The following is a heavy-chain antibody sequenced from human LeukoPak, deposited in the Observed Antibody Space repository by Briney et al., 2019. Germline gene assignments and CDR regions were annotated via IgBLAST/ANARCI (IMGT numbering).Heavy chain of an antibody. V-gene: IGHV4-59*01. CDR3: AREWVYCSGGSCYPNWFDP. J-gene: IGHJ5*02. CDR2: IYYSGST. CDR1: GGSISSYY. D-gene: IGHD2-15*01. Sequence: PSETLSLTCTVSGGSISSYYWSWIRRPPGKGLEWIGYIYYSGSTNYNPSLKSRVTISVDTSKNQFSLKLSSVTAADTAVYYCAREWVYCSGGSCYPNWFDPWGQGTLVTVSS.